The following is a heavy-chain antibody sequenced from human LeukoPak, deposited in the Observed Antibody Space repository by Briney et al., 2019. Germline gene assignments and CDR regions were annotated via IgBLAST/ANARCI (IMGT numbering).Heavy chain of an antibody. J-gene: IGHJ3*02. D-gene: IGHD1-1*01. CDR1: GFTFSSYS. CDR3: ARSKGQLEPDAFDI. V-gene: IGHV3-48*01. CDR2: ISSSSSSTI. Sequence: SGGSLRLSCAASGFTFSSYSMNWVRQAPGKGLEWVSYISSSSSSTIYYADSVKGRFTISRDNAKNSLYLQMNSLRAEDTAVYYCARSKGQLEPDAFDIWGQGTMVTVSS.